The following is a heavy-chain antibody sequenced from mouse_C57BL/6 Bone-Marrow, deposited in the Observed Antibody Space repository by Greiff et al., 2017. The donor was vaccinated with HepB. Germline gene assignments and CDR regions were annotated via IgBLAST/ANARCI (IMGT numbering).Heavy chain of an antibody. J-gene: IGHJ3*01. CDR2: INPYNGGT. Sequence: EVKLMESGPVLVKPGASVKMSCKASGYTFTDYYMNWVKQSHGKSLEWIGVINPYNGGTSYNQKFKGKATLTVDKSSSTAYMELNSLTSEDSAVYYCARGNCQAWFAYWGQGTLVTVSA. D-gene: IGHD4-1*01. CDR1: GYTFTDYY. V-gene: IGHV1-19*01. CDR3: ARGNCQAWFAY.